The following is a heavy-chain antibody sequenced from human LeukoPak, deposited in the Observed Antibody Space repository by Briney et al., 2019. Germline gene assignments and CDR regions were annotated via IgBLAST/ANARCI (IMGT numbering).Heavy chain of an antibody. CDR2: VSSSGGST. Sequence: GSLRLSCAASGFTFSSYAMSWVRQAPGKGLEWVSTVSSSGGSTYYADSVKGRLTISRDNSETTLYLQMNSLKAEDTAVYYCAKGRGYSGYDLGYWGQGTLVTVSS. CDR3: AKGRGYSGYDLGY. V-gene: IGHV3-23*01. D-gene: IGHD5-12*01. CDR1: GFTFSSYA. J-gene: IGHJ4*02.